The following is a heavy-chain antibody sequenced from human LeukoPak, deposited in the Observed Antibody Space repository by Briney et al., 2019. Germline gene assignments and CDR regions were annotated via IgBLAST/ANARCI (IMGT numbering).Heavy chain of an antibody. Sequence: PGGSLRLSCAASGFTFSSYAMSWVRQAPGKGLEWVSAISGSGGSTYYADSVKGRFTISRDNSKNTLYLQMNSLRAEDTAVYYCAKDTTMANGFRGFDYWGQGTLVTVSS. V-gene: IGHV3-23*01. CDR2: ISGSGGST. D-gene: IGHD3-10*01. CDR1: GFTFSSYA. J-gene: IGHJ4*02. CDR3: AKDTTMANGFRGFDY.